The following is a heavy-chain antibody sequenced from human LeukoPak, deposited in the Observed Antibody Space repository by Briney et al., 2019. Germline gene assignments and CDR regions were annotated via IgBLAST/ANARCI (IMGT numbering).Heavy chain of an antibody. Sequence: SETLSLTCAVSGGSISSSNWWSWVRQPPGKGLEWIGEIYHSGSTNYNPSLKSRVTISVDKSKNQFSLKLSSVTAADTAVYYCARDRGYSGYDWAPYWYFDLWGRGTLVTVSS. CDR1: GGSISSSNW. CDR2: IYHSGST. J-gene: IGHJ2*01. V-gene: IGHV4-4*02. D-gene: IGHD5-12*01. CDR3: ARDRGYSGYDWAPYWYFDL.